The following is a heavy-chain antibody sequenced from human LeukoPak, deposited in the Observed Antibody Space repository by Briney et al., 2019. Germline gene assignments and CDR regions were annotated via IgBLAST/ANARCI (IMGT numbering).Heavy chain of an antibody. CDR2: IYSGGST. CDR1: GFTFSSNY. Sequence: PGGSLRLSCAASGFTFSSNYMSWVRQAPGKGLEWVSVIYSGGSTYYADSVKGRFTISRDNSRNTLYLQMNSLRAEDTTVYYCARGEWELPDPYWGQGTLVTVSS. D-gene: IGHD1-26*01. V-gene: IGHV3-53*01. J-gene: IGHJ4*02. CDR3: ARGEWELPDPY.